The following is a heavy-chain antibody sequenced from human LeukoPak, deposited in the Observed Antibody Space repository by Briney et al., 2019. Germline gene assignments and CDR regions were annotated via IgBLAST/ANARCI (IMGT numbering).Heavy chain of an antibody. CDR2: VHYSGTT. CDR1: GGSMSPYY. D-gene: IGHD1-1*01. J-gene: IGHJ5*02. Sequence: PSETLSLTCAVSGGSMSPYYWSWIRRPPGKGLEWIGYVHYSGTTKYSPSLKSRITISEDLAKNQFSLNLTSVTAADTAVYYCARQLGSWNDWFDPWGQGTLVTVSS. V-gene: IGHV4-59*08. CDR3: ARQLGSWNDWFDP.